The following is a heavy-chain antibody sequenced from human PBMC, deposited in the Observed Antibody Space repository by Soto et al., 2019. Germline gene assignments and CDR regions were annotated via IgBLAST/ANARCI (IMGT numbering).Heavy chain of an antibody. V-gene: IGHV4-4*07. Sequence: PSETLSLTCTVSGGSISSYYWSWIRQPAGKGLEWIGRIYTSGSTNYNPSLKSRVTMSVDTSKNQFSLKLTSVTAADTAVYYCARDLLRVLVQLVENWFDPWGQGTLVTVSS. D-gene: IGHD6-13*01. J-gene: IGHJ5*02. CDR2: IYTSGST. CDR3: ARDLLRVLVQLVENWFDP. CDR1: GGSISSYY.